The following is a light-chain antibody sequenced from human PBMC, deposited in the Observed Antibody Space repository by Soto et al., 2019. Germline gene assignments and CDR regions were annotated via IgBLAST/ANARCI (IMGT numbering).Light chain of an antibody. J-gene: IGKJ4*01. CDR1: QSISSY. V-gene: IGKV1-39*01. CDR2: AAS. CDR3: QQSYSTPLT. Sequence: SQMTQSPSPLSASVGDRGTITFRASQSISSYLNWYQQKPGKAPKLLIYAASSLQSGVPPRFSGSGSGTDFTLTIISLQPEDFATYYCQQSYSTPLTFGGGTKVDIK.